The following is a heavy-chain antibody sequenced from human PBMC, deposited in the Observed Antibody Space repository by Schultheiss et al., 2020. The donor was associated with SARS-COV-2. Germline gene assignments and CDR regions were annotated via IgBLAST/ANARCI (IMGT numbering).Heavy chain of an antibody. V-gene: IGHV2-70*01. D-gene: IGHD6-13*01. CDR3: ARIRREQQLRGYYYGMDV. Sequence: SGPTLVKPTQTLTLTCTFSGFSLSTSGVGVGWIRQPPGKALEWLALIDWDDDKYYSTSLKTRLTISKDTSKNQVVLTMTNMDPVDTATYYCARIRREQQLRGYYYGMDVWGQGTTVTVSS. CDR2: IDWDDDK. CDR1: GFSLSTSGVG. J-gene: IGHJ6*02.